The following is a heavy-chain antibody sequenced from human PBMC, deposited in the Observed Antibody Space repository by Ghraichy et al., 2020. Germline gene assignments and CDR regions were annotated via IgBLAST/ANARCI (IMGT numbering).Heavy chain of an antibody. CDR3: ARDLDMTLSSGWSAYYFDY. Sequence: GGSLRLSCAASGFTFSSYAMHWVRQAPGKGLEWVAVISYDGSNKYYVDSVKGRFTISRDNSKNTLYLQMNSLRAEDTAVYYCARDLDMTLSSGWSAYYFDYWGQGTLVTVSS. V-gene: IGHV3-30*04. CDR1: GFTFSSYA. D-gene: IGHD6-19*01. CDR2: ISYDGSNK. J-gene: IGHJ4*02.